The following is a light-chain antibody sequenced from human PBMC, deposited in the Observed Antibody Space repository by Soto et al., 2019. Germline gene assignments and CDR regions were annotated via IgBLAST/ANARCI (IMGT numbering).Light chain of an antibody. V-gene: IGKV3-15*01. CDR1: QRVSTN. J-gene: IGKJ2*01. CDR2: DAS. CDR3: QQYNTWPPFT. Sequence: EIVMTQSPATLSVSPGERATLSCRASQRVSTNLAWYQQKPGQAPRLLIYDASTRATGIPARFSGSGSGTDFTLNINSLQSEDVAVYFCQQYNTWPPFTFGQGTKLEIK.